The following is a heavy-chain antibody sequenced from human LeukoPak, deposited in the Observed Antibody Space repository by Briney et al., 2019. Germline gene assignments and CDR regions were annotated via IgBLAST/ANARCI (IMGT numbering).Heavy chain of an antibody. CDR3: AREEVLVYFDY. Sequence: PGGSLRLSCAASGFTFSSYSMNWVRQAPGKGLEWVSYISSSSSAIYYADSVKGRFTISRDNAKSSLYLQMNSLRAEDTAVYYCAREEVLVYFDYWGQETLVTVSS. J-gene: IGHJ4*02. CDR2: ISSSSSAI. D-gene: IGHD3-10*01. V-gene: IGHV3-48*01. CDR1: GFTFSSYS.